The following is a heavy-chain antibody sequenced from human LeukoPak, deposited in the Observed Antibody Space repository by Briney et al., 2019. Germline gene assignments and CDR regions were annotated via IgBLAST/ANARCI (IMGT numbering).Heavy chain of an antibody. J-gene: IGHJ5*02. V-gene: IGHV4-30-2*01. CDR1: GGSISSGGYG. CDR3: ARVRVRGPQKLFDP. D-gene: IGHD3-10*01. Sequence: SQTLSLTCAVYGGSISSGGYGWGWLRQPAGKGLEWIGYIYHSGSTYYNPSLKSRVTISVHRSKNQFSLKLSSVTAADTAVYYCARVRVRGPQKLFDPWGQGTLVTVSS. CDR2: IYHSGST.